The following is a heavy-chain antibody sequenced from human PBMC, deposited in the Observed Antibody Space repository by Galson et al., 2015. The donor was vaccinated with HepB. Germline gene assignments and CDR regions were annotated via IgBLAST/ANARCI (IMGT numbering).Heavy chain of an antibody. CDR1: GGTFSSYA. V-gene: IGHV1-69*10. CDR2: IIPILGIA. CDR3: ARSYYDSSGYYPLDY. D-gene: IGHD3-22*01. J-gene: IGHJ4*02. Sequence: SVKVSCKASGGTFSSYAISWVRQAPGQGLEWMGGIIPILGIANYAQKFQGRVTITADKSTSTAYMELSSLRSEDTAVYYCARSYYDSSGYYPLDYWGQGTLVTVSS.